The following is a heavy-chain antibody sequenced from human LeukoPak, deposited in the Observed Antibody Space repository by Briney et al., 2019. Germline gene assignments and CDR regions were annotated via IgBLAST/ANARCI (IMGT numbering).Heavy chain of an antibody. V-gene: IGHV4-61*05. CDR3: ASSRRGYSYGPPPIFLDY. CDR1: GGSISSSSYY. CDR2: IYYSGST. D-gene: IGHD5-18*01. J-gene: IGHJ4*02. Sequence: SETLSLTCTVSGGSISSSSYYWSWIRQPPGKGLEWIGYIYYSGSTNYNPSLKSRVTISVDTSKNQFSLKLSSVTAADTAVYYCASSRRGYSYGPPPIFLDYWGQGTLVTVSS.